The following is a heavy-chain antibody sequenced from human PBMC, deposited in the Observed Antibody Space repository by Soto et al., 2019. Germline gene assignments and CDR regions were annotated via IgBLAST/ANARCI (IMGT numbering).Heavy chain of an antibody. Sequence: ASVMVSCKVSGYTLTELSMRWVRQAPGKGLEWMGGFDPEDGETIYAQKFQGRVTMTEDTSTDTAYMELSSLRSEDTAVYYCATTDIVVVPAAQRPNSDAFDIWGQGTMVTVSS. CDR1: GYTLTELS. V-gene: IGHV1-24*01. CDR2: FDPEDGET. CDR3: ATTDIVVVPAAQRPNSDAFDI. J-gene: IGHJ3*02. D-gene: IGHD2-2*01.